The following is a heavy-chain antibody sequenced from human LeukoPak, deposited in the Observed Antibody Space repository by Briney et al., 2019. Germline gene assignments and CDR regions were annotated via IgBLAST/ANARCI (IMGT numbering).Heavy chain of an antibody. CDR3: ARLAYYYDSSGYYLDY. CDR2: INPGDSNI. J-gene: IGHJ4*02. Sequence: GESLKISCKGSDYNFPNYWIGWVRQKPGRGLEWMGIINPGDSNIRYSPSFQGQVTISADKSISTAYLQWSSLKASDTAMYYCARLAYYYDSSGYYLDYWGQGTLVTVSS. D-gene: IGHD3-22*01. V-gene: IGHV5-51*01. CDR1: DYNFPNYW.